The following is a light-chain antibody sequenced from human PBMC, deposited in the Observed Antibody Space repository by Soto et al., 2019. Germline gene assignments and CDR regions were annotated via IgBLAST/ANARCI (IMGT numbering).Light chain of an antibody. CDR1: QDISNY. V-gene: IGKV1-33*01. J-gene: IGKJ4*01. CDR2: DAS. Sequence: DIQMTQSPSSLSASVGDRVTITCQASQDISNYLNWYQQKPGKAPKLLIYDASNLETGVPSRFSGSGSGTDFTFTISSQHPEDNATYYCQQYDNVPLTFGGGTKVEIK. CDR3: QQYDNVPLT.